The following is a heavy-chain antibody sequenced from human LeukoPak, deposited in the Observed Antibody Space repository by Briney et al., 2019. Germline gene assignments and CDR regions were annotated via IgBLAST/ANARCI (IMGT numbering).Heavy chain of an antibody. CDR1: GFTFSDYY. CDR3: AREANWGLYYFDY. CDR2: ISSSGSTI. J-gene: IGHJ4*02. D-gene: IGHD7-27*01. V-gene: IGHV3-11*01. Sequence: GGSLGLSCAASGFTFSDYYMSWIRQAPGKGLEWVSYISSSGSTIYYADSVKGRFTIFRDNAKNSLYLQMNSLRAEDTAVYYCAREANWGLYYFDYWGQGTLVTVSS.